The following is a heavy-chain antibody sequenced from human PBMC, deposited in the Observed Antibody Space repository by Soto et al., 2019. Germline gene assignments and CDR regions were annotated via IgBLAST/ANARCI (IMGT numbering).Heavy chain of an antibody. CDR3: ARASRGYCSGGSCYHRYYYYYMDV. CDR2: INPSDGST. CDR1: GYTFTSYY. D-gene: IGHD2-15*01. Sequence: ASVKVSCKASGYTFTSYYMHWVRQAPGQGLEWMGIINPSDGSTSYAQKLQGRVTMTTDTSTSTAYMELRSLRSDDTAVYYCARASRGYCSGGSCYHRYYYYYMDVWGKGTTVTVSS. V-gene: IGHV1-46*01. J-gene: IGHJ6*03.